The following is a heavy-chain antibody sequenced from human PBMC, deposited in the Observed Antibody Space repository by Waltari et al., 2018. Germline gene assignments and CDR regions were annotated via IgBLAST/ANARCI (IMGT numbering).Heavy chain of an antibody. CDR1: GGSISSSSYY. D-gene: IGHD6-19*01. Sequence: QLQLQESGPGLVKPSETLSLTCTVSGGSISSSSYYWGWIRQPPGKGLEWIGSIYYSGSTYYNPSLKSRVTISVDTSKNQFSLKLSSVTAADTAVYYCATPIAVADSYYFDYWGQGTLVTVSS. V-gene: IGHV4-39*07. CDR2: IYYSGST. CDR3: ATPIAVADSYYFDY. J-gene: IGHJ4*02.